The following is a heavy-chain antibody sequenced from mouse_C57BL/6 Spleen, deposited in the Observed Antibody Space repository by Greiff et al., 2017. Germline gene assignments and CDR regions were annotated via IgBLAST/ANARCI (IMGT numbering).Heavy chain of an antibody. CDR2: ISSGSSTN. CDR3: GRDAAGWFAY. J-gene: IGHJ3*01. CDR1: GFTFSDYG. Sequence: EVQLVEPGAGLVKPGASLKLSCAASGFTFSDYGMHWVRQAPEKGLEWVAYISSGSSTNYYADTVKGRVTISRDNAKNTLFLQMTSLRSEDTAMYDCGRDAAGWFAYWGQGTLVTVSA. V-gene: IGHV5-17*01.